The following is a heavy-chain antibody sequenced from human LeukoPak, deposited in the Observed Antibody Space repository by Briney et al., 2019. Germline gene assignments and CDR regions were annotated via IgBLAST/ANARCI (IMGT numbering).Heavy chain of an antibody. Sequence: PGGSLRLSCVASGFTFSNSWMHWVRQTPGKGLVWVARINSDGSSTTYADSVKGRFTISRDNAKNTLYPQMNSLRADDTAEYYCTRAYQQHLINWFDPWGQGTLVTVSS. CDR1: GFTFSNSW. D-gene: IGHD6-13*01. V-gene: IGHV3-74*03. CDR3: TRAYQQHLINWFDP. J-gene: IGHJ5*02. CDR2: INSDGSST.